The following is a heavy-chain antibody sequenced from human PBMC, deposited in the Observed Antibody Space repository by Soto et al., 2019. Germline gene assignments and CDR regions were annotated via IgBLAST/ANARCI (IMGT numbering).Heavy chain of an antibody. CDR2: IYFSGST. CDR1: GGSISSSSYY. Sequence: SETLSLTCTVSGGSISSSSYYWGWIRQPPGKGLEWIGSIYFSGSTYYNPSLKSRVTISVDTSKNQFSLKLSSVTAADTAVYYCASQQLVHYYYGMDVWGQGTTVTVSS. D-gene: IGHD6-13*01. V-gene: IGHV4-39*01. CDR3: ASQQLVHYYYGMDV. J-gene: IGHJ6*02.